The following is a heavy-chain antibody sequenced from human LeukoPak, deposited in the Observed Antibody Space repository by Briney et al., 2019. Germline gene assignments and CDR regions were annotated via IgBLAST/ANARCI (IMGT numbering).Heavy chain of an antibody. D-gene: IGHD3-16*01. CDR3: ARAWGGLTGTYYYYMDV. CDR2: IKQDGSEK. Sequence: GGSPRLSCVASGFTFSIYWMSWVRQAPGKGLEWVANIKQDGSEKYCVDSVKGRFTVSRDNAKNSLYLQMNSLRAEDTAVYYCARAWGGLTGTYYYYMDVWGKGTTVTVSS. CDR1: GFTFSIYW. V-gene: IGHV3-7*01. J-gene: IGHJ6*03.